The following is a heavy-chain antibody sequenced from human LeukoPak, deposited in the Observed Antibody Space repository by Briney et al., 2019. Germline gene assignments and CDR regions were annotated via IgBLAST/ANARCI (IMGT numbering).Heavy chain of an antibody. CDR3: ARANYIYCSGGSCYWFDP. CDR2: IYYSGNT. D-gene: IGHD2-15*01. CDR1: GGSISSYY. J-gene: IGHJ5*02. V-gene: IGHV4-59*08. Sequence: SETLSLTCTVSGGSISSYYWSWIRQPPGKGLEWIGYIYYSGNTNYNPSLKSRVTISVDTSKNQFSLKLSSVTAADTAVYYCARANYIYCSGGSCYWFDPWGQGTLVTVSS.